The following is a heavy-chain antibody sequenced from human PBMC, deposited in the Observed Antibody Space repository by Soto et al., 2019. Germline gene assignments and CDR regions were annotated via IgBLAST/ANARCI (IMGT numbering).Heavy chain of an antibody. V-gene: IGHV4-38-2*02. CDR3: ARDAYDHSDY. J-gene: IGHJ4*02. CDR1: GFSISSGYH. CDR2: IFHSGST. Sequence: SETLSLTCAVSGFSISSGYHWGWIRQPPGRGLEWIGSIFHSGSTYYNTSLKSRVTISVDTSKNQFSLRMKSVKAADTAVYYCARDAYDHSDYWGQGTLVTVSS. D-gene: IGHD3-3*01.